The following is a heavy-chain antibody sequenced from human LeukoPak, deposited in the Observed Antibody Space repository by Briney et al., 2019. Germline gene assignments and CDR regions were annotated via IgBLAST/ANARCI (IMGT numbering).Heavy chain of an antibody. Sequence: GGSLRLSCAASGFTFSNYGLHWVRQAPGKGLEWVALLVYDGFYKYYADSVKGRFTISRDDSTNTLYLQLTSLSVEDTAVYYCAKDLISMVRGSPMDVWGRGTTVTGS. CDR3: AKDLISMVRGSPMDV. J-gene: IGHJ6*02. D-gene: IGHD3-10*01. CDR2: LVYDGFYK. CDR1: GFTFSNYG. V-gene: IGHV3-30*02.